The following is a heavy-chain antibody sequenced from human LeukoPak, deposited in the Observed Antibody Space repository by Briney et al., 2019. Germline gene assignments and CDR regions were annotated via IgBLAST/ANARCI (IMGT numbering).Heavy chain of an antibody. CDR1: GDSFSSSNYF. V-gene: IGHV4-39*01. D-gene: IGHD3-9*01. CDR2: IYYTGFT. Sequence: SETLSLTCTVSGDSFSSSNYFWGWIRQPPGKGLEWIGTIYYTGFTYYNPSLKSRVTISVDTSKNQFSLKLSSVTAADTAVYYCARQYSDILTGYHRGELYWYFDLWGRGTLVTVSS. J-gene: IGHJ2*01. CDR3: ARQYSDILTGYHRGELYWYFDL.